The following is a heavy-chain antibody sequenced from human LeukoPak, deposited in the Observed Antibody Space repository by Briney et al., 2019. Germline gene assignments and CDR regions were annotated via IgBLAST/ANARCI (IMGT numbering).Heavy chain of an antibody. V-gene: IGHV3-21*01. CDR3: ARDFVRYYYDSSGPYMGDYYYYGMDV. Sequence: GGSLRLSCAASGFTFSSYSMTWVRQAPGKGLEWVSSISSSSSYIYYADSVKGRFTISRDNAKNSLYLQMNSLRAEDTAVYYCARDFVRYYYDSSGPYMGDYYYYGMDVWGQGTTVTVSS. D-gene: IGHD3-22*01. CDR1: GFTFSSYS. J-gene: IGHJ6*02. CDR2: ISSSSSYI.